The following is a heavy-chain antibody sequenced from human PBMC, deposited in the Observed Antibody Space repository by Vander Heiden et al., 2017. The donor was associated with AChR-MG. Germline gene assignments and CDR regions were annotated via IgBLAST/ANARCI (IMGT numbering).Heavy chain of an antibody. CDR1: GFTFDNYA. CDR2: LSGSGLRT. V-gene: IGHV3-23*01. CDR3: AKDPYYDISTGYAYFDH. J-gene: IGHJ4*02. D-gene: IGHD3-9*01. Sequence: EVQLLESGGGLVQPGGSLRLPCAASGFTFDNYAMSWVRQAPGKGLEWVSGLSGSGLRTYYADSVKGRFTISRDNSKNKLYLQMSSLRAEDTAVYYCAKDPYYDISTGYAYFDHWGQGTLVTVSS.